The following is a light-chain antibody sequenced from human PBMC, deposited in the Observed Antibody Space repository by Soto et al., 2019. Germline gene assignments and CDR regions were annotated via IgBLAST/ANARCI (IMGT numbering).Light chain of an antibody. CDR2: DVT. Sequence: QSALTQPASVSESPGQSITISCTGSSSDVAAHNFVSWYQHHPDKAPKLIIYDVTNRPSGVSNRFSGSKSVTTASLTISGLQAEDEADYYCSSYKTSNTVVFGGGTKLTVL. J-gene: IGLJ2*01. V-gene: IGLV2-14*03. CDR3: SSYKTSNTVV. CDR1: SSDVAAHNF.